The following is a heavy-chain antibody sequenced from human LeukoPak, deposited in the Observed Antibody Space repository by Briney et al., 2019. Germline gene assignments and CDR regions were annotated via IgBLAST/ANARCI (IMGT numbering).Heavy chain of an antibody. CDR3: ATVSGSYYGFDY. V-gene: IGHV1-24*01. CDR2: FDPEDGET. CDR1: GYTLTELS. Sequence: ASVKVSCKVSGYTLTELSMHWVRQAPGKGLEWMGGFDPEDGETIYAQKFQGRVTMTEDTSTDTAYMELSSLRSEDTAVYYCATVSGSYYGFDYWGQGTLVTVSS. D-gene: IGHD1-26*01. J-gene: IGHJ4*02.